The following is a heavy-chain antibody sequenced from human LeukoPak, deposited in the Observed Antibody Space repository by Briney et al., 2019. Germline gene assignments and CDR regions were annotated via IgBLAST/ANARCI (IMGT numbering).Heavy chain of an antibody. V-gene: IGHV3-66*01. CDR2: IYSGGST. CDR1: EFSVGSNY. D-gene: IGHD6-19*01. Sequence: GGSLRLSCAASEFSVGSNYMTWVRQAPGKGLEWVSLIYSGGSTYYADSVKGRFTISRDNSKNTLYLQMNSLRAEDTAVYYCAKGTGIVVDWGQGTLVTVSS. CDR3: AKGTGIVVD. J-gene: IGHJ4*02.